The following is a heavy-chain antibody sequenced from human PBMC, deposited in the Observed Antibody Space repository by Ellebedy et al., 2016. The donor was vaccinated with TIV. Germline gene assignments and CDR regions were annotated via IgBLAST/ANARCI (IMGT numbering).Heavy chain of an antibody. CDR1: GYTFTSYY. J-gene: IGHJ4*02. Sequence: AASVKVSCKASGYTFTSYYMHWVRQAPGQGLEWMGVINPSGGGTNYAQKFRGRVVISTDTSARTVYVDLSSLRSEDTAVYHCARADSNYFTHWGQGTLVTVSS. CDR2: INPSGGGT. V-gene: IGHV1-46*01. CDR3: ARADSNYFTH. D-gene: IGHD4-11*01.